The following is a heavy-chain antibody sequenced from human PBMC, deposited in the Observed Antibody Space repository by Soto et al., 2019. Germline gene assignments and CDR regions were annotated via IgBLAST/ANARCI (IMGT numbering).Heavy chain of an antibody. V-gene: IGHV5-10-1*01. CDR2: IDPSDSYT. CDR1: GYSVTSYL. Sequence: GEALQISCEGSGYSVTSYLLSWVRQMPGKGLEWMGRIDPSDSYTNYSPSFQGHVTISAXXXNXXXNXQXXXVXASHTALYYCSCGGPYSRRDYRGQGTLVTVSS. J-gene: IGHJ4*02. CDR3: SCGGPYSRRDY. D-gene: IGHD6-13*01.